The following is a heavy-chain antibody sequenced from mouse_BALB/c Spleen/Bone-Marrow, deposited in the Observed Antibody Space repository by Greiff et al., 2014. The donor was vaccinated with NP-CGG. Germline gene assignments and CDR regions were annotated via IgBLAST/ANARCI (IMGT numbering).Heavy chain of an antibody. CDR2: IHYSGST. Sequence: DVKLEESGPDLVKPSQSLSLTCTVTGYSITSGYRWHWIRQFPGNKLEWMGYIHYSGSTNYNPSLKSRISITRDTSKNQFFLQLNSVTTEDTATYYCARSTVVPYWYFDVWGAGTTVTVSS. CDR3: ARSTVVPYWYFDV. V-gene: IGHV3-1*02. J-gene: IGHJ1*01. CDR1: GYSITSGYR. D-gene: IGHD1-1*01.